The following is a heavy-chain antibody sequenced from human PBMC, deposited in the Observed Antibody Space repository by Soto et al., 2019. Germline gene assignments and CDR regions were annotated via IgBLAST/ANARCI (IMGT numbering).Heavy chain of an antibody. D-gene: IGHD6-19*01. V-gene: IGHV4-61*08. CDR3: AKVGCVGGVNNWFHS. J-gene: IGHJ5*01. Sequence: SETLSLTCTVSGCSISSGDYYWGWIRPPPGKGLEWLGNIDYSGSTNDNPSLNRRTTISIDTSKNQFPLNLTPVTDADPAVYYCAKVGCVGGVNNWFHSWGQGTLVTVSS. CDR2: IDYSGST. CDR1: GCSISSGDYY.